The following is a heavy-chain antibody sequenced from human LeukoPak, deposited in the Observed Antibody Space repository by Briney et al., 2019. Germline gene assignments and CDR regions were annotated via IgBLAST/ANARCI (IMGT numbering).Heavy chain of an antibody. V-gene: IGHV3-23*01. J-gene: IGHJ6*03. CDR1: GFTFSTYA. D-gene: IGHD3-22*01. Sequence: PGESLRLSCAASGFTFSTYAMSWVRQAPGKGLEWVSLIGGSDGRTHYADSVKGRFTISRDNSKNTLYLEMNSLRAEDTAVYYCAKDSSSYDWGYMDVWGKGTTVTISS. CDR3: AKDSSSYDWGYMDV. CDR2: IGGSDGRT.